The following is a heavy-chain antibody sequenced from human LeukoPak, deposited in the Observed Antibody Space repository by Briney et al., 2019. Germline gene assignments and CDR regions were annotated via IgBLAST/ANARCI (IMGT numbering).Heavy chain of an antibody. CDR3: ARSGSSWYYFDY. V-gene: IGHV4-59*12. CDR1: GGSISNYY. D-gene: IGHD2-15*01. J-gene: IGHJ4*02. Sequence: ASETLSLTCTVSGGSISNYYWSWIRQPPGKGLEWIGSIYYSGSTYYNPSLKSRVTISVDTSKNQFSLKLSSVTAADTAVYYCARSGSSWYYFDYWGQGTLVTVSS. CDR2: IYYSGST.